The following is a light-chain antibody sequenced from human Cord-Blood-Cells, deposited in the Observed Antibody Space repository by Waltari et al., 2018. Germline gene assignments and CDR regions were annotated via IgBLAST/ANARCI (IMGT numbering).Light chain of an antibody. CDR3: AAWDDSLSGPV. CDR2: RKN. CDR1: ISNIGRNS. Sequence: QSVLTQPPSASGTPGQRVTISCSGTISNIGRNSVYWYQQLPGPPPKLLIYRKNQRPSGVPDRFSGSKSGTSASLAISGLRSEDEADYYCAAWDDSLSGPVFGGGTKLTVL. J-gene: IGLJ3*02. V-gene: IGLV1-47*01.